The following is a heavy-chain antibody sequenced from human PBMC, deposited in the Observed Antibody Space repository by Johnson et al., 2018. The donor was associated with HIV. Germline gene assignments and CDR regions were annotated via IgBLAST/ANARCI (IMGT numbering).Heavy chain of an antibody. V-gene: IGHV3-23*04. CDR1: GFTFSSYA. D-gene: IGHD6-19*01. Sequence: VQLVESGGGLVQPGGSLRLSCAASGFTFSSYAMSWVRQAPGKGLEWVSAIRGSGGSTYYADSVKGRFTISRDNSKNTLYLQMNSLRAEDTAVYYCAKGLYSSGWANDAFDIWGQGTMVTVSS. CDR2: IRGSGGST. CDR3: AKGLYSSGWANDAFDI. J-gene: IGHJ3*02.